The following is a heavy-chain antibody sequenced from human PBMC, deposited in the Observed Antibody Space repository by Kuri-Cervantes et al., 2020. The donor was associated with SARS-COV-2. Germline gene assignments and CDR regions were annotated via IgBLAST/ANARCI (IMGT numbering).Heavy chain of an antibody. Sequence: GGSLRLSCAASGFTFSSYGMHWVRQAPGKGLEWVSNIGSSISTIYHADSVKGRFTVSRDNAKNSLYLQMNSLRAEDTAVYYCARAPLSHSNAQPFWFDYWGQGTLVTVSS. D-gene: IGHD4-11*01. CDR3: ARAPLSHSNAQPFWFDY. V-gene: IGHV3-48*01. J-gene: IGHJ4*02. CDR1: GFTFSSYG. CDR2: IGSSISTI.